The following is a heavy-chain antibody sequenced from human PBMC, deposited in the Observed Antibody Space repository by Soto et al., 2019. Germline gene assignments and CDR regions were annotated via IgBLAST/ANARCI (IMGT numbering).Heavy chain of an antibody. CDR2: IWYDGSNK. D-gene: IGHD6-13*01. J-gene: IGHJ6*02. V-gene: IGHV3-33*01. Sequence: QVQLVESGGGVVQPGRSLRLSCAASGFTFSSYGMHWVRQAPGKGLEWVAVIWYDGSNKYYADSVKGRFTISRDNSKNTLYLQMNSLRAEDTAVYYCAREAYSSSWGDSGDYYYYGMDVWGQGTTVTVSS. CDR1: GFTFSSYG. CDR3: AREAYSSSWGDSGDYYYYGMDV.